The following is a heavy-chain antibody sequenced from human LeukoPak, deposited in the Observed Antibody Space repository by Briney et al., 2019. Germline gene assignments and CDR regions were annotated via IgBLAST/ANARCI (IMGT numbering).Heavy chain of an antibody. V-gene: IGHV4-59*05. CDR3: ARLPITKRALDV. J-gene: IGHJ6*02. CDR1: GGSISSYY. D-gene: IGHD1-14*01. CDR2: IYYVGSP. Sequence: SETLSLTCTVSGGSISSYYWSWIRQTPWKGLEWIGSIYYVGSPYYNPSLNSRRVTISVDTSKNQFSLKVTSVTAADTAVYYCARLPITKRALDVWGQGTTVTVSS.